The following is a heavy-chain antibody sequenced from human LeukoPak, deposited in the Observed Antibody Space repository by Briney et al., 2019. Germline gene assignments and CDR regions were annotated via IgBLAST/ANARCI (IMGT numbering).Heavy chain of an antibody. CDR2: IIPIFGTA. Sequence: GSSVKVSCKASGGTFISYAISWVRQAPGQGLEWMGGIIPIFGTANYAQKFQGRVTITADESTSTAYMELSSLRSEDTAVYYCTRGSGGSYHSGIHYWGQGTLVTVSS. CDR3: TRGSGGSYHSGIHY. V-gene: IGHV1-69*01. CDR1: GGTFISYA. D-gene: IGHD1-26*01. J-gene: IGHJ4*02.